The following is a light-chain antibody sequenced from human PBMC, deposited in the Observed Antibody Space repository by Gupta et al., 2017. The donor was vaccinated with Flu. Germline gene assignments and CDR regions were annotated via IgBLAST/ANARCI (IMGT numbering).Light chain of an antibody. J-gene: IGLJ1*01. CDR1: AFPKQD. CDR3: QSADSSGSYSV. CDR2: RDT. Sequence: SYELTQPPSVSVCPGPTARLTCSGVAFPKQDSYWYQQKPGQAPVLMIFRDTERPSGIPERFSGSSSGTTVTLTIGGVQAEDEADYYCQSADSSGSYSVFGTGTKVTVL. V-gene: IGLV3-25*02.